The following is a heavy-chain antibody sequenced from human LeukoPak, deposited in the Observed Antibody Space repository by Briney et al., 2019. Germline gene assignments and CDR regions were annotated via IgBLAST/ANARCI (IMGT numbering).Heavy chain of an antibody. J-gene: IGHJ6*03. CDR2: VRYDGSKK. D-gene: IGHD3-3*01. V-gene: IGHV3-30*02. Sequence: GGSLRLSCAASGFTFSSYEMNWVRQAPGKGLEWVAFVRYDGSKKYYTNSVKGRFTISRDNSKNTLYLQMNSLRAEDTAVYYCARGYYDFWRGYYTDYYYYMDVWGKGTTVTVSS. CDR3: ARGYYDFWRGYYTDYYYYMDV. CDR1: GFTFSSYE.